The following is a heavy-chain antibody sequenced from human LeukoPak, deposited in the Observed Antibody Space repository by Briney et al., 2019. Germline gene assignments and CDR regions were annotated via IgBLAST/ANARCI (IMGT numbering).Heavy chain of an antibody. J-gene: IGHJ4*02. Sequence: GGSLRLSCAGSGFTFSSYWMSWIRQAPGKGPEWVANIKQDGREKHYVDSVKSRFTISRDNANNLLFLQMNSLRAENTAIYYCTRDEAAATDWGQGTLVTVSS. CDR1: GFTFSSYW. V-gene: IGHV3-7*01. CDR2: IKQDGREK. CDR3: TRDEAAATD. D-gene: IGHD6-25*01.